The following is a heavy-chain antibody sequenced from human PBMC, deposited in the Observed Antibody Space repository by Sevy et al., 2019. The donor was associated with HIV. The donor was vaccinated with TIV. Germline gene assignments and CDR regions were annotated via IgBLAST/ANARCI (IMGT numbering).Heavy chain of an antibody. Sequence: SETLSLTCTVSGGSITSLYWNWIRLPPGKGLEWIASLYYNGHINYNPSLKSRVTLSLDTSKNQLSLRLSSVTAADTAMYYCAGENAWGRGYSWGQGTLVTVSS. CDR2: LYYNGHI. V-gene: IGHV4-59*08. CDR3: AGENAWGRGYS. CDR1: GGSITSLY. J-gene: IGHJ4*02. D-gene: IGHD1-26*01.